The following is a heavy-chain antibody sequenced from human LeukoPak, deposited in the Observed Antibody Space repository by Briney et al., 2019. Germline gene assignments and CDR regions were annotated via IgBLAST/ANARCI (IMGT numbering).Heavy chain of an antibody. CDR3: ARERITIFGVVPNWFDP. CDR2: INWNGGST. D-gene: IGHD3-3*01. Sequence: GGSLRLSCAASGFTFDDYGMSWVRQAPGKGLEWVSGINWNGGSTGYADSVKGRFTISRDNAKNSLYLQMNSLRDEDTAVYYCARERITIFGVVPNWFDPWGQGTLVTVSS. J-gene: IGHJ5*02. CDR1: GFTFDDYG. V-gene: IGHV3-20*04.